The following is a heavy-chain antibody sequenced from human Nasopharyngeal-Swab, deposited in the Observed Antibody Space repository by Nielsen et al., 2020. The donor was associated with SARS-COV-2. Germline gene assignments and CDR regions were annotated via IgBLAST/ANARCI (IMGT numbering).Heavy chain of an antibody. CDR3: ARGQYCSSTSCYARGYYYYYGMDV. CDR2: ISSSSSYI. CDR1: GFTFSSYS. J-gene: IGHJ6*04. V-gene: IGHV3-21*01. Sequence: GESLKISCAASGFTFSSYSMNWVRQAPGKGLEWVSSISSSSSYIYYADSVKGRFTISRDNAKNSLYLQMNSLRAEDTAVYYCARGQYCSSTSCYARGYYYYYGMDVWGKGTTVTVSS. D-gene: IGHD2-2*01.